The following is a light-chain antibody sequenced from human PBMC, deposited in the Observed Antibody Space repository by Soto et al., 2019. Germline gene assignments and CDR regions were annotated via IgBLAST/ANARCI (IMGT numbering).Light chain of an antibody. V-gene: IGKV3-11*01. CDR2: DAS. J-gene: IGKJ3*01. CDR1: ESVSTY. Sequence: EIVLTQSPATLSLSPGETATLSCGASESVSTYLAWYQQKPGQAPRLLIYDASHRATGTPARFSGSGSMTDFTLTISSLEPEDSAVYYCRHRRNTFTFGPGTKVEIK. CDR3: RHRRNTFT.